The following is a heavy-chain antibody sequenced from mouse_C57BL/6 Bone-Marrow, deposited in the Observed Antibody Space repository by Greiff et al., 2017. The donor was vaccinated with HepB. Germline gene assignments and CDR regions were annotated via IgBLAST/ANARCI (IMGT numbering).Heavy chain of an antibody. CDR1: GFTFSDYG. CDR3: ARLGYWYFDV. V-gene: IGHV5-15*01. Sequence: DVKLVESGGGLVQPGGSLKLSCAASGFTFSDYGMAWVRQAPRKGPEWVAFISNLAYSIYYADTVTGRFTISRENAKNTLYLEMSSLRSEDTAMYYCARLGYWYFDVWGTGTTVTVSS. CDR2: ISNLAYSI. J-gene: IGHJ1*03.